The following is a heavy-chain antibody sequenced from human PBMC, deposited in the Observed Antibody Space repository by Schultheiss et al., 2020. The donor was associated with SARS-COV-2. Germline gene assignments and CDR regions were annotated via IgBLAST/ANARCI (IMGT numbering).Heavy chain of an antibody. V-gene: IGHV4-31*01. Sequence: SETLSLTCTVSGGSISSGGYYWSWIRQHPGKGLEWIGYIYYSGSTYYNPSLKSLVTISVDTSKNQFSLKLSSVTAADTAVYYCARDHYYVGMDVWGQGTTVTVSS. CDR2: IYYSGST. D-gene: IGHD3-10*02. CDR3: ARDHYYVGMDV. J-gene: IGHJ6*02. CDR1: GGSISSGGYY.